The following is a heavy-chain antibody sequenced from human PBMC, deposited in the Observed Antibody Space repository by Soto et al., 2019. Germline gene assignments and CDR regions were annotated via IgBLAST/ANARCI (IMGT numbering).Heavy chain of an antibody. J-gene: IGHJ4*02. Sequence: SETLSLTCAVYGGSVSGYYWSWIRQPPGKGLEWIGDINHSGSTNYNPSLKSRVTISVDTSKNQFSLKLSSVTAADTAVYYCARNRQYPSLPDYWGQGTLVTVSS. D-gene: IGHD2-2*01. CDR1: GGSVSGYY. CDR3: ARNRQYPSLPDY. CDR2: INHSGST. V-gene: IGHV4-34*01.